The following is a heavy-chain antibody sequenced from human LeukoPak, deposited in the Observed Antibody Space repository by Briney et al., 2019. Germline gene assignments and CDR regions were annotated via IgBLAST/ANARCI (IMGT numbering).Heavy chain of an antibody. CDR1: GFTFSDYY. V-gene: IGHV3-11*01. D-gene: IGHD6-19*01. J-gene: IGHJ4*02. CDR3: AREGAVAAVFDY. CDR2: ISSSGSTI. Sequence: PGGSLRLSCAASGFTFSDYYMSWIRQAPGKGLEWVSYISSSGSTIYYADSAKGRFTIPRDNAKNSLYLQMNSLRAEDTAVYYCAREGAVAAVFDYWGQGTLVTVSS.